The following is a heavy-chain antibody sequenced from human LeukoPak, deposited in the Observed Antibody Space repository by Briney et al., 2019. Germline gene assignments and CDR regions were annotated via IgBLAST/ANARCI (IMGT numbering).Heavy chain of an antibody. CDR3: AIHPWTSGSYSWFDP. D-gene: IGHD1-26*01. Sequence: PEASVKVSCKASGYTFTSYGISWVRQAPGQGLEWMGWISAYNGNTNYAQKLQGRVTMTTDTSTSTAYMELRSLRSDDTAVYYCAIHPWTSGSYSWFDPWGQGTLVTVSS. J-gene: IGHJ5*02. CDR2: ISAYNGNT. CDR1: GYTFTSYG. V-gene: IGHV1-18*01.